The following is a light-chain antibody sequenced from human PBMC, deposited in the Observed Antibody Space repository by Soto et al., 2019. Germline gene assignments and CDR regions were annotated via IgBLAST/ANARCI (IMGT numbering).Light chain of an antibody. CDR3: CSYTSSTVI. CDR2: EGI. J-gene: IGLJ2*01. CDR1: SSDVGGYSL. V-gene: IGLV2-23*01. Sequence: QSALTQPASVSGSPGQSITVSCTGTSSDVGGYSLVSWYHQNPGKAPKLVIYEGIKRPSGVSNRLSGSKSGNTASLTISGLQPEDEGDYYCCSYTSSTVIFGGGTKLTVL.